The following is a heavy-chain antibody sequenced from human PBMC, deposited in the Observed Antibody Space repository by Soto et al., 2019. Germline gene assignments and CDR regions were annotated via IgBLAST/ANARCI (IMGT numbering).Heavy chain of an antibody. CDR2: IYPGDSDT. D-gene: IGHD3-9*01. J-gene: IGHJ6*02. CDR3: ARSDDNILTGYEEGMDV. V-gene: IGHV5-51*01. Sequence: GESLKISCKGSGYSFTSYWIGWVRQMPGKGLEWMGIIYPGDSDTRYSPSFQGQVTISADKSISTAYLQWSSLKASDTAMYYCARSDDNILTGYEEGMDVWGQGTTVTVSS. CDR1: GYSFTSYW.